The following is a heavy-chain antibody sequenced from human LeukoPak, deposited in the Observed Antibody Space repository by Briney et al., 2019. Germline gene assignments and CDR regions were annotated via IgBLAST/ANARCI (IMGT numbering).Heavy chain of an antibody. CDR2: IRPDGSQK. D-gene: IGHD2-2*01. J-gene: IGHJ6*02. Sequence: GGSLRLSCAASGFTFRNYWMSWVRQDPGEGREWVANIRPDGSQKYYVDSARGRFTISRDNAKSSLYLQMSSLRPEDTATYYCARDFQPRYCSSSSCSPAWGQGTTVTVSS. CDR3: ARDFQPRYCSSSSCSPA. V-gene: IGHV3-7*03. CDR1: GFTFRNYW.